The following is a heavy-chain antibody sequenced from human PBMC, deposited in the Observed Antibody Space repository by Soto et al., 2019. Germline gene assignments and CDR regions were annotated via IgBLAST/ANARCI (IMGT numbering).Heavy chain of an antibody. CDR2: IYHSGST. V-gene: IGHV4-4*02. CDR1: GGSISSSNL. D-gene: IGHD4-17*01. J-gene: IGHJ4*02. Sequence: SETLSLTCAVSGGSISSSNLWSWVRQPPGKGLEWIGEIYHSGSTNYNPSLKSRVTISVDKSKNQFSLKLSSVTAADTAVYYCARDLIADYGDYLFDYWGQGTLVTVLL. CDR3: ARDLIADYGDYLFDY.